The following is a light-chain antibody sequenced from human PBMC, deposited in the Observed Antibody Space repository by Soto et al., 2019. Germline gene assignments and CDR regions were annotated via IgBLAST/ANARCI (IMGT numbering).Light chain of an antibody. V-gene: IGKV3-11*01. CDR3: QQRSNWPLP. CDR1: ESVSTY. J-gene: IGKJ4*01. Sequence: EIVLTQSPATLSLSPGERATLSCRASESVSTYLAWYQQKPGQAPRLLMYDASNRVAGIPGRFSGSGSGTDLTLTISGLEPEDFAVYYCQQRSNWPLPFGGGTKVDIK. CDR2: DAS.